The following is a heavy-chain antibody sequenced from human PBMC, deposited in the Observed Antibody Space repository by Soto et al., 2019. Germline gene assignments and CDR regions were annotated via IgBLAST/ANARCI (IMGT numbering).Heavy chain of an antibody. CDR3: ARDVKSLGDY. J-gene: IGHJ4*02. Sequence: EVQLVESGGGLVQPGGSLRLSCAASGFTFSSYSMNWVRQAPGKGLEWVSYISSSSSTIYYADSVKGQFTISRDNAKNSLYLQMNSLRAEDTAVYYCARDVKSLGDYWGQGTLVTVSS. V-gene: IGHV3-48*01. D-gene: IGHD3-16*01. CDR1: GFTFSSYS. CDR2: ISSSSSTI.